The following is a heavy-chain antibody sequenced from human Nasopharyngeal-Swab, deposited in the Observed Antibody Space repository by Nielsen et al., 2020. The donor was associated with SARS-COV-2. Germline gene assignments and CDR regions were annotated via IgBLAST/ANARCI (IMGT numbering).Heavy chain of an antibody. CDR1: GFTFSNAW. CDR2: IKSKTDGGTT. D-gene: IGHD3-10*01. CDR3: TTDLMVRGVFPLPYYYYGMDV. J-gene: IGHJ6*02. V-gene: IGHV3-15*01. Sequence: GGSLRLSCAASGFTFSNAWMSWVRQAPGKGLEWVGRIKSKTDGGTTDYAAPVKGRFTISRDDSKNTLYLQMNSLKTEDTAVYYCTTDLMVRGVFPLPYYYYGMDVWGQGTTVTVSS.